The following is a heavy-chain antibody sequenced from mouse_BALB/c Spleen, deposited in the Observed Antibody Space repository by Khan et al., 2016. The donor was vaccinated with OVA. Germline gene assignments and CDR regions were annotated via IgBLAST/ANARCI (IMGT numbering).Heavy chain of an antibody. CDR2: ISYSGNT. CDR1: GDSITRGY. D-gene: IGHD2-1*01. V-gene: IGHV3-8*02. Sequence: LHLQESGPSLVKPSQTLSLTCSVTGDSITRGYWNWIRQFPGNKLDYMGYISYSGNTYCNPSLKSRISITRDTSKNQYYLQLNSVTTEDTATYYCAWELRGFAYWGQGTLVTVSA. CDR3: AWELRGFAY. J-gene: IGHJ3*01.